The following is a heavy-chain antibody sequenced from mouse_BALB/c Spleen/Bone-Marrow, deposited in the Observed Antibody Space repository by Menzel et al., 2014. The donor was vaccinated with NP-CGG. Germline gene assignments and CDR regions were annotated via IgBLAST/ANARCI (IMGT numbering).Heavy chain of an antibody. CDR3: ARYDGPAWFAY. D-gene: IGHD2-3*01. Sequence: QVQLQQSGAELVKPGASVKLSCKASGYTFTSYWIHWVKLRPGQGLEGIGEINPSNGRTNYNEKFKNKATLTVDKSSSTAYIQLSSLTSEDSAVYYCARYDGPAWFAYWGQGTLVTVSA. V-gene: IGHV1S81*02. CDR1: GYTFTSYW. CDR2: INPSNGRT. J-gene: IGHJ3*01.